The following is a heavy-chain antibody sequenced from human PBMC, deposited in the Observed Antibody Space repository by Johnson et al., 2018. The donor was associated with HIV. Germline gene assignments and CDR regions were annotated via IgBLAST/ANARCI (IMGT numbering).Heavy chain of an antibody. V-gene: IGHV3-15*01. J-gene: IGHJ3*02. CDR2: IKGKTDGKTP. Sequence: VQLVESGGGLVKPGGSLRLSCAASGFTFSNAWMSWVRQAPGKGLEWVGRIKGKTDGKTPNYAAPVKGRFSISRDDSKNTLYLQMNSLRAEDTAVYYCASYSSSDAFDIWGHGTTVTVS. CDR3: ASYSSSDAFDI. CDR1: GFTFSNAW. D-gene: IGHD6-6*01.